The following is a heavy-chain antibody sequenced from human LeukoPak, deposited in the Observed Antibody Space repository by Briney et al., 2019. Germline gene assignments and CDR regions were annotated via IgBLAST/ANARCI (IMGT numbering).Heavy chain of an antibody. D-gene: IGHD3-9*01. J-gene: IGHJ4*02. CDR3: ARGPRYYDILTGYYKPLTPFDY. V-gene: IGHV1-18*01. CDR1: GYTFTNYG. Sequence: GASVKVSCKASGYTFTNYGITWMRQAPGQGLEWMGWISGYSGDTNYAKKFQGRVTMTTDTSTSTVHVELRSLRSNDTAVYYCARGPRYYDILTGYYKPLTPFDYWGQGTLVTVSS. CDR2: ISGYSGDT.